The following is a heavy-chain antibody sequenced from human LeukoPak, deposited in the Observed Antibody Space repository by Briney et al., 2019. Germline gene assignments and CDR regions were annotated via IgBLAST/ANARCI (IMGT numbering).Heavy chain of an antibody. V-gene: IGHV4-34*01. D-gene: IGHD3-10*01. CDR1: GGSFSGYY. J-gene: IGHJ3*02. Sequence: SETLSLTCAVYGGSFSGYYWSWIRQPPGKGLEWIGEINHSGSTNYNPSLKSRVTISVDTSKKQFSLKLSSVTAADTAVYYCARGTMVRGVIVPADAFDIWGQGTMVTVSS. CDR3: ARGTMVRGVIVPADAFDI. CDR2: INHSGST.